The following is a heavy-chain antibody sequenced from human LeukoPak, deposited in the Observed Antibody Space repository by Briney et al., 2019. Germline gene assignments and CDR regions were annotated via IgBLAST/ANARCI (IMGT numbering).Heavy chain of an antibody. J-gene: IGHJ4*02. CDR2: INPNSGGT. Sequence: ASVKVSCKASGYTFTGYYMHWVRQAPGQGLEWMGRINPNSGGTNYAQKFQGRVTMTRDTSITTDYMELSRLRSDDTAVYYCARDYITMVRGAETVAYWGQGTLVTVSS. CDR3: ARDYITMVRGAETVAY. CDR1: GYTFTGYY. V-gene: IGHV1-2*06. D-gene: IGHD3-10*01.